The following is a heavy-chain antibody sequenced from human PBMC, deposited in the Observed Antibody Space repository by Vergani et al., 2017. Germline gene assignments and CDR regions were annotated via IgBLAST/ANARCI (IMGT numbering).Heavy chain of an antibody. Sequence: EVQLVESGGGLVQPGGSLRLSCAASGFTFSSYDMHWVRLATGNGLEWVSAIGTAGATYYPGSVKGRFTISRENAKNSLYLQMNSLRAVDTAVYYCARGDFWSGYPNAFDIWGPGTMVTVSS. V-gene: IGHV3-13*01. CDR3: ARGDFWSGYPNAFDI. CDR2: IGTAGAT. CDR1: GFTFSSYD. J-gene: IGHJ3*02. D-gene: IGHD3-3*01.